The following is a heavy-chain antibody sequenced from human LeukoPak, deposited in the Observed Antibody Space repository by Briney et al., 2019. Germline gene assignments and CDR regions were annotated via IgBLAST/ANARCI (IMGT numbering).Heavy chain of an antibody. CDR1: GFTSSSYW. V-gene: IGHV3-7*01. J-gene: IGHJ4*02. CDR2: MGQDGSET. CDR3: ARDTYRFDDY. Sequence: GGSLRLSCAASGFTSSSYWMSWVRQAPGKGLEWVATMGQDGSETYYVDSVKGRFTISRDNAKNSLYLQMNSLRAEDTAVYFCARDTYRFDDYWGQGTLVTVSS.